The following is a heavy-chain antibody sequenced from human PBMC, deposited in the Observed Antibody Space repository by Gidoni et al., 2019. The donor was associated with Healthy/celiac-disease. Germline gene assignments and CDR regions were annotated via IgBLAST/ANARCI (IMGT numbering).Heavy chain of an antibody. CDR3: TTDRGRPD. J-gene: IGHJ4*02. CDR1: GFTFSNAW. D-gene: IGHD6-25*01. V-gene: IGHV3-15*01. Sequence: EVQLVESGGGLVKPGGSLRLSCAASGFTFSNAWMSWVRQAPGKGLEWVGRMKSKTDGGTTDYAAPVKGRFTISRDDSKNTLYLQMNSLKTEDTAVYYCTTDRGRPDWGQGTLVTVSS. CDR2: MKSKTDGGTT.